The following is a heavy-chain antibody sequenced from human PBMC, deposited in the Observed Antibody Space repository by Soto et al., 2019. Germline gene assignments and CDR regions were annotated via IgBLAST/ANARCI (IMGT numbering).Heavy chain of an antibody. CDR2: INHSGST. CDR1: GGSFSGYY. Sequence: SETLSLTCAVYGGSFSGYYWSWIRQPPGKGLEWIGEINHSGSTNYNPSLKSRVTISVDTSKNQFSLKLSSVTAADTAVYYCVRTVFTVAATVFDPWGQGTLVTVSS. CDR3: VRTVFTVAATVFDP. J-gene: IGHJ5*02. D-gene: IGHD2-15*01. V-gene: IGHV4-34*01.